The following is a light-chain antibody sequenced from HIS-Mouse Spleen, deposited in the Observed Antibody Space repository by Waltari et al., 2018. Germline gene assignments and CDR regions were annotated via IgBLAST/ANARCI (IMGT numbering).Light chain of an antibody. CDR2: RNN. CDR3: AAWDDSLSGPV. J-gene: IGLJ2*01. V-gene: IGLV1-47*01. CDR1: SPNIGSNY. Sequence: QSVLTQPPSASGTPGQRVTISCSGSSPNIGSNYVYWYQQLPGTAPKLLIHRNNQRTSGVPERFSGSKSGTSASLAISGLRSEDEADYYCAAWDDSLSGPVFGGGTKLTVL.